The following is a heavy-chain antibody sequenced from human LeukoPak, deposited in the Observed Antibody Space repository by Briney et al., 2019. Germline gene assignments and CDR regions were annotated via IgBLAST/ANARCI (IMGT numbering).Heavy chain of an antibody. CDR1: GFTFSSYA. Sequence: PGGSLRLSCAASGFTFSSYAMHWVRQASGKGLEWVAVISYDGSNKYYADSVKGRFTISRDNSKNTLYLQMNSLRAEDTAVYYCARAGEMATMGGLDYWGQGTLVTVSS. CDR2: ISYDGSNK. V-gene: IGHV3-30*04. D-gene: IGHD5-24*01. J-gene: IGHJ4*02. CDR3: ARAGEMATMGGLDY.